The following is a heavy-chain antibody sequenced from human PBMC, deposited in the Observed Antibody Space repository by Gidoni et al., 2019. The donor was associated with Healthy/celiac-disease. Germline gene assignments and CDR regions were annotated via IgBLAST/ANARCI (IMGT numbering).Heavy chain of an antibody. J-gene: IGHJ4*02. D-gene: IGHD3-9*01. V-gene: IGHV4-34*01. CDR1: GGSFSGYY. CDR2: INHSGST. CDR3: ALTGYYMRHRFDY. Sequence: QVQLQQWGAGLLKPSETLSLTCAVYGGSFSGYYWSWIRQPPGKGLEWIGEINHSGSTNYTSSLKSRVTISVDTSKTQFSLKLSSVTAADTAVYYCALTGYYMRHRFDYWGQGTLVTVSS.